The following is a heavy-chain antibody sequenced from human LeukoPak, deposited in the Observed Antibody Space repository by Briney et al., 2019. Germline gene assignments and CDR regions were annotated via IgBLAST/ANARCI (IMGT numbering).Heavy chain of an antibody. D-gene: IGHD6-13*01. Sequence: PSETLSLTCTVSGDSISSYYWSWIRQPPGKGLDWIGYIYYSGSTNYNPSLQRRVTISVDTSKNQFSLKLSSVTAADTAVYYCARERCSSCCFDYWGQGTLVTVSS. CDR3: ARERCSSCCFDY. V-gene: IGHV4-59*01. CDR1: GDSISSYY. J-gene: IGHJ4*02. CDR2: IYYSGST.